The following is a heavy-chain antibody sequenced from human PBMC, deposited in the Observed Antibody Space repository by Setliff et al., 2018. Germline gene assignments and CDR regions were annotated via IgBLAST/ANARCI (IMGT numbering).Heavy chain of an antibody. CDR2: IYDSGTT. CDR1: GGSISDTC. V-gene: IGHV4-59*04. D-gene: IGHD2-2*01. CDR3: AICRYQVPYNY. J-gene: IGHJ4*02. Sequence: SETLSLTCTVSGGSISDTCWSWIRQPPGKGLEWMAFIYDSGTTYYNPSLKSRVTISVDTSKNQFSLRLSSVTAADTAVYYCAICRYQVPYNYWGQGSLVTVSS.